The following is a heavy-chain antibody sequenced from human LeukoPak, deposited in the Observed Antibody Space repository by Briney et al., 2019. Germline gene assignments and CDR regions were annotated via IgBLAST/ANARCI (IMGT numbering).Heavy chain of an antibody. CDR2: ISGSGGTT. J-gene: IGHJ4*02. Sequence: PGGSLRLSCAASGFTFSNYGMSWVRQAPGKGLEWISAISGSGGTTYYADSVKGRFTISRDNSKNTLYLQMNSLRAEDTAVYYCAKEWAAVAGGYFDYWGQGTLVTVSS. CDR1: GFTFSNYG. D-gene: IGHD6-19*01. CDR3: AKEWAAVAGGYFDY. V-gene: IGHV3-23*01.